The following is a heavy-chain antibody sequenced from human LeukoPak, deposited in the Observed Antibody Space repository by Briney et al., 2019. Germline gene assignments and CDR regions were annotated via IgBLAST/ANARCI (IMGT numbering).Heavy chain of an antibody. CDR3: ASDSPYYGMDV. V-gene: IGHV3-74*01. CDR1: GFTFSSSW. J-gene: IGHJ6*02. Sequence: PGGFLRLSCVASGFTFSSSWMSWVRRAPGKGLLWVSRINSDGSATIYADSVRGRFTISRDNAKNTLYLQMSGLRVEDAAVYHCASDSPYYGMDVWGQGTTVTVSS. CDR2: INSDGSAT.